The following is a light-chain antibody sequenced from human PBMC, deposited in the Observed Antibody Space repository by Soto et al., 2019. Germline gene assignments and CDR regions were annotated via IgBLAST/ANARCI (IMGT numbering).Light chain of an antibody. CDR1: QGIRSD. CDR3: LQDYNYPWA. CDR2: GAS. Sequence: IQMTQSPSSLSASVGDRVTITCRASQGIRSDLAWYQQKPGKVPKLLIYGASRLESGVTSRFSGSGFGTDFTLTISSLQPEDFATYYCLQDYNYPWAFGQGTKVEIK. V-gene: IGKV1-6*01. J-gene: IGKJ1*01.